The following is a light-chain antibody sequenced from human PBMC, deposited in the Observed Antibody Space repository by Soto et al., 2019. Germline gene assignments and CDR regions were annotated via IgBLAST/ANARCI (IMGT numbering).Light chain of an antibody. CDR3: QQYYNTPYT. V-gene: IGKV4-1*01. CDR1: QSLLYSSNNKNY. CDR2: WAS. Sequence: DVVLTQSPDSLPVSLGERATINCKSSQSLLYSSNNKNYLAWYQQNPGQPPKLLIYWASTRESGVPDRFSGSGSGTDFTLTISGLQAEDVAVYYCQQYYNTPYTFGHGTKLEIK. J-gene: IGKJ2*01.